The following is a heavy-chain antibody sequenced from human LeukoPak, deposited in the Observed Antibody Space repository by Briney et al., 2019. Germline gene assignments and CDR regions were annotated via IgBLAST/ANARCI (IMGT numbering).Heavy chain of an antibody. D-gene: IGHD2-15*01. J-gene: IGHJ5*02. CDR2: IYYSGST. V-gene: IGHV4-39*07. Sequence: SETLSLTCTASGGSISSSSYYWGWIRQPPGKGLEWIGSIYYSGSTYYNPSLKSRVTISVDTSKNQFSLKLSSVTAADTAVYYCARDRVAAYNWFDPWGQGTLVTVSS. CDR1: GGSISSSSYY. CDR3: ARDRVAAYNWFDP.